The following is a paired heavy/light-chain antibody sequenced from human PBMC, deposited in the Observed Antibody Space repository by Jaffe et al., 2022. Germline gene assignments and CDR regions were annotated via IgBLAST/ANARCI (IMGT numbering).Light chain of an antibody. CDR1: QSVNSY. CDR3: QQYGNSPRT. CDR2: GAS. V-gene: IGKV3-20*01. J-gene: IGKJ2*02. Sequence: EIVLTQSPGTLSLSPGERATLSCRASQSVNSYLAWYQQKPGQAPRLLIYGASNRATGIPDRFSGSGSETDFTLTISRLEPEDFAVYFCQQYGNSPRTFGQGTKLEIK.
Heavy chain of an antibody. CDR1: GFTFSSYA. J-gene: IGHJ1*01. CDR2: ISGSGGST. D-gene: IGHD3-16*01. Sequence: EVQLLESGGGLVQPGGSLRLSCAASGFTFSSYAMSWVRQAPGKGLEWVSAISGSGGSTYYADSVKGRFTISRDNSKNTLYLQMNSLRAEDTAVYYCAKGISFGAAEYFQHWGQGTLVTVSS. CDR3: AKGISFGAAEYFQH. V-gene: IGHV3-23*01.